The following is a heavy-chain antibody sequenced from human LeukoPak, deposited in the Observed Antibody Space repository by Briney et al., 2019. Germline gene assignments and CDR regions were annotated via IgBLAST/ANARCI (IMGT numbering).Heavy chain of an antibody. D-gene: IGHD2-15*01. Sequence: AGSLRLSCAASGFPLSSYSINWVRQAPGKGLEWVSYISSSGSAIYYVDSVKGRFTVSRDNAKNSLFLQMNSPRAEDTAVYYCVRVKGSCFDYWGQGALVTVSS. J-gene: IGHJ4*02. CDR3: VRVKGSCFDY. CDR2: ISSSGSAI. V-gene: IGHV3-48*01. CDR1: GFPLSSYS.